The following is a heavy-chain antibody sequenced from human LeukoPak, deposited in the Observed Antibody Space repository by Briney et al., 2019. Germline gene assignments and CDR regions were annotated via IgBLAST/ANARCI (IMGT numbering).Heavy chain of an antibody. CDR2: IYYSGST. CDR3: ARGRGRFGTAMVTFGAFDI. Sequence: PSETLSLTCTVSGGSISSSSYYWGWIRQPPGKGLEWIGSIYYSGSTYYNPSLKSRVTISVDTSKNQFSLKLSSVTAADTAVYYCARGRGRFGTAMVTFGAFDIWGQGTMVTVSS. V-gene: IGHV4-39*01. J-gene: IGHJ3*02. D-gene: IGHD5-18*01. CDR1: GGSISSSSYY.